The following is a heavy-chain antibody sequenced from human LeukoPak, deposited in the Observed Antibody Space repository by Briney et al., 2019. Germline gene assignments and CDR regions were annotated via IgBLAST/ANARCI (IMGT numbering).Heavy chain of an antibody. CDR1: GITFSNYE. CDR3: ARERTRAADFDY. V-gene: IGHV3-48*03. CDR2: INPGGSNR. Sequence: GGSLRLSCAASGITFSNYEMNWVRRAPGKGLEWVSYINPGGSNRFYAGSVRGRFTISRDDAKKSVYLQMNSLRAEDTAVYYCARERTRAADFDYWGQGTLVTVSS. J-gene: IGHJ4*02. D-gene: IGHD6-25*01.